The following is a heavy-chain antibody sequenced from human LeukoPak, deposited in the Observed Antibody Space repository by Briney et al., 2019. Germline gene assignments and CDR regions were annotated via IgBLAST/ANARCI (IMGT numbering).Heavy chain of an antibody. V-gene: IGHV4-39*01. Sequence: PSETLSLTCTVSGVSIYRSNYYWACIRQSPGEGLEWIGSIYYSGSTYYNPSLKSRVFISVDVSKNQISLRLSSVTAADTAVYFCVRQDGYFDYWGQGTLVTVSS. J-gene: IGHJ4*02. D-gene: IGHD2-2*03. CDR1: GVSIYRSNYY. CDR2: IYYSGST. CDR3: VRQDGYFDY.